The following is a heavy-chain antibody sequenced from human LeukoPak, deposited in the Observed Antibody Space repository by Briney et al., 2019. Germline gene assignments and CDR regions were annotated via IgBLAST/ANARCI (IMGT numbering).Heavy chain of an antibody. Sequence: GASVKVSCKASGYTFTSYGISWVRQAPGQGLEWMGWISAYNGNTNYAQKLQGRVTMTTDTSTSTAYMELRSLRSDDTAVYFCARGLEVRARVGYHYYMDVRGKGTTVTVSS. V-gene: IGHV1-18*01. CDR1: GYTFTSYG. D-gene: IGHD1-26*01. CDR2: ISAYNGNT. CDR3: ARGLEVRARVGYHYYMDV. J-gene: IGHJ6*03.